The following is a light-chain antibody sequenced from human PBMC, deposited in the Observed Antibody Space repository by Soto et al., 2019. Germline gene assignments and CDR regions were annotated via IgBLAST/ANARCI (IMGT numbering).Light chain of an antibody. CDR2: AAS. J-gene: IGKJ5*01. Sequence: IQMTQSPSSLSASVGDRVTITFRASQGIRNDLGWYQQKPGRAPKLLIYAASNLQSGVPSRFSGSGSGTDFTLTITSLQAEDFAVYYCQQYNNWPRTFGQGTRLEIK. CDR1: QGIRND. CDR3: QQYNNWPRT. V-gene: IGKV1-17*01.